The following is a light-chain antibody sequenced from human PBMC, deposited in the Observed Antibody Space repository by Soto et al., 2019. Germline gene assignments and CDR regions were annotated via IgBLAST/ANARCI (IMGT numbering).Light chain of an antibody. J-gene: IGLJ2*01. CDR2: DVS. Sequence: QSALTQPASVSGSPGQSITISCTGTRSDVGGYNYVSWYQQHPGKAPKRMIYDVSNRPSGVSNRFSGSKSGNTASLTISGLQAEDEADYYCSSYTSSSTLVVFGGGTKLTV. CDR3: SSYTSSSTLVV. V-gene: IGLV2-14*01. CDR1: RSDVGGYNY.